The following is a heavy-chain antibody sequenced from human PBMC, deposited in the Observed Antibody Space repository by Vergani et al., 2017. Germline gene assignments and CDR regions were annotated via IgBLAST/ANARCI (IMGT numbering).Heavy chain of an antibody. CDR2: IYYSGST. Sequence: QVQLQESGPGLVKPSETLSLTCTVSGGSISSYYWSWIRQPPGKGLEWIGYIYYSGSTNYNPSLKSRVTISVDTSKNQFSLKLSSVTAADTAVYYCASSMRRVNWFDPWGQGTLVTVSS. D-gene: IGHD3-3*02. J-gene: IGHJ5*02. V-gene: IGHV4-59*01. CDR1: GGSISSYY. CDR3: ASSMRRVNWFDP.